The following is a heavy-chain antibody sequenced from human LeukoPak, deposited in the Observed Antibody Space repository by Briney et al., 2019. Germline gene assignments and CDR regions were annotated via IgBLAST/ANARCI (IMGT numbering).Heavy chain of an antibody. D-gene: IGHD1-26*01. Sequence: PSETLSLTCTVSGGSISSYYWSWIRQPPGKGLEWIGYIYYSGSTNYNPSLKSRVTISVNTSKNQFSLKLSSVTAADTAVYYCARDGGSHTPYYYYGMDVWGQGTTVTVSS. CDR3: ARDGGSHTPYYYYGMDV. CDR2: IYYSGST. J-gene: IGHJ6*02. V-gene: IGHV4-59*01. CDR1: GGSISSYY.